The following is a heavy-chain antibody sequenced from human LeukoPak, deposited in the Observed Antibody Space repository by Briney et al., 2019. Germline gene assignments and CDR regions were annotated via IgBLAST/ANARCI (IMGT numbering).Heavy chain of an antibody. CDR2: IYYSGST. Sequence: PSETLSLTCTVSGASISSYYGSWIRQSPGKGLEWIGYIYYSGSTNYNPSLKSRVTISVDTSKNQFSLKLSSATAADTAVYYCARVAVAAREYFDYWGQGTLVTVSS. V-gene: IGHV4-59*01. D-gene: IGHD6-19*01. J-gene: IGHJ4*02. CDR3: ARVAVAAREYFDY. CDR1: GASISSYY.